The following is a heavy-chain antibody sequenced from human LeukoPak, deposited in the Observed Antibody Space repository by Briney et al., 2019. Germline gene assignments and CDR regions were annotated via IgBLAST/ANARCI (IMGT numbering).Heavy chain of an antibody. CDR1: GGSISSYY. CDR2: IYTSGST. Sequence: SETLSLTCTVSGGSISSYYRSWIRQPAGKGPEWIGRIYTSGSTNYNPSLKSRVTMSVDTSKNQFSLKLSSVTAADTAVYYCARGVYCSGGSCYSGNWFDPWGQGTLVTVSS. CDR3: ARGVYCSGGSCYSGNWFDP. J-gene: IGHJ5*02. D-gene: IGHD2-15*01. V-gene: IGHV4-4*07.